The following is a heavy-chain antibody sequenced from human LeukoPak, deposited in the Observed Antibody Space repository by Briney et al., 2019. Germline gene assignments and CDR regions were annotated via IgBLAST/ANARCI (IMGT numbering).Heavy chain of an antibody. CDR2: IYYSGST. CDR3: ARQGEMDNWFDP. J-gene: IGHJ5*02. V-gene: IGHV4-59*01. D-gene: IGHD5-24*01. Sequence: PSETLSLTCTVFGGSISSYYWSWIRQPPGKGLEWIGYIYYSGSTNYNPSLKSRVTISVDTSKNQFSLKLSSVTAADTAVYYCARQGEMDNWFDPWGQGTLVTVSS. CDR1: GGSISSYY.